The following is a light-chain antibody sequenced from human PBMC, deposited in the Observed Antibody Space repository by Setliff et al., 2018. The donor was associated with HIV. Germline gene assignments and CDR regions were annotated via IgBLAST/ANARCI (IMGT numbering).Light chain of an antibody. CDR3: SSYAGNNLYV. Sequence: QPALAQPPSASGSPGQSVTISCTGTSSDIGDYNYVSWFQHRPGNAPKLIIYEVTKRPSGVPNRFSGSKSGNTASLTVSWLQTEDEADYYCSSYAGNNLYVFGTGTKVTVL. CDR2: EVT. J-gene: IGLJ1*01. V-gene: IGLV2-8*01. CDR1: SSDIGDYNY.